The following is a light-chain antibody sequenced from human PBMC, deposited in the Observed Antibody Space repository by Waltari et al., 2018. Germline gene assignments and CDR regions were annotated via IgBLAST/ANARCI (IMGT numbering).Light chain of an antibody. CDR2: GAS. CDR1: QSVSRN. J-gene: IGKJ1*01. CDR3: QQYNNWPET. V-gene: IGKV3-15*01. Sequence: EIVMTQSPANLSVFPGERANLSCRASQSVSRNLAWYQQKPGQAPRILIYGASSRAPGIPARFIGSWSGTDFTLTIISMQSEDFAVYYCQQYNNWPETFGQGTNVEIK.